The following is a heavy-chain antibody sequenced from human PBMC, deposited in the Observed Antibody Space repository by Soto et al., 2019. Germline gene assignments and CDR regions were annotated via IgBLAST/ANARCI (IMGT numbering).Heavy chain of an antibody. CDR3: ATRITVFGLLIPPFDP. CDR2: INHTGGT. V-gene: IGHV4-34*01. D-gene: IGHD3-3*01. J-gene: IGHJ5*02. CDR1: GGSFSGYY. Sequence: PSETLSLTCAVYGGSFSGYYWSWIRQPPGKGLEWIGEINHTGGTHYNPSVKVRVTMSVDTSKNQFSLRLSSVTAADTAIYYCATRITVFGLLIPPFDPWGQGTQVTVSS.